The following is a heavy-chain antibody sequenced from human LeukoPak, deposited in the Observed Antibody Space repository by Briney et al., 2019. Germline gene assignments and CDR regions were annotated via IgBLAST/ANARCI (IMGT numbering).Heavy chain of an antibody. J-gene: IGHJ6*03. CDR2: MNPNSGNT. Sequence: ASVKLSCKASGYTFTSYDINWVRQATGQGLEWMGWMNPNSGNTGYAQKFQGRVAITRNNSISTAYMDLSSLRSEDTAVYYCARGHTESYDYFYMEIWGKGTTVTVSS. V-gene: IGHV1-8*03. D-gene: IGHD4-17*01. CDR3: ARGHTESYDYFYMEI. CDR1: GYTFTSYD.